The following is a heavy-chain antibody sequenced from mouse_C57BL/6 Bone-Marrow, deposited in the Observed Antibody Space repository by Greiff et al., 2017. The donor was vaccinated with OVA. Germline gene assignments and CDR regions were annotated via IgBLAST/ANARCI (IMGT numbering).Heavy chain of an antibody. V-gene: IGHV1-5*01. CDR3: TRPVVAHFDY. J-gene: IGHJ2*01. Sequence: EVQLQQSGTVLARPGASVKMSCKTSGYTFTSYWMHWVKQRPGQGLEWIGAIYPGNSDTSYNQKFKGKAKLTAVTSASTAYMELSSLTNEDSAVYYCTRPVVAHFDYWGQGTTLTVSS. D-gene: IGHD1-1*01. CDR1: GYTFTSYW. CDR2: IYPGNSDT.